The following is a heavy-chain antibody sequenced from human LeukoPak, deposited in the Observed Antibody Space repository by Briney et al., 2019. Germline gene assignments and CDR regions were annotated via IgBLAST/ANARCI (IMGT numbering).Heavy chain of an antibody. CDR1: GFTFSSYT. D-gene: IGHD6-13*01. Sequence: PGGSLRLSCGASGFTFSSYTMIWVRQAPGMGLEWVSSISSSRTSIYYADSVKGRFTISRDNAKNSLYLQMNSLRAEDTSVYYCATEGRSTTPEYWGQGTLVIVSS. J-gene: IGHJ4*02. CDR3: ATEGRSTTPEY. V-gene: IGHV3-21*01. CDR2: ISSSRTSI.